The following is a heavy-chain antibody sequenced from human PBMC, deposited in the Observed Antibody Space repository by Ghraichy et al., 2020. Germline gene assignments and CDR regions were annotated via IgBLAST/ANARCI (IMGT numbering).Heavy chain of an antibody. D-gene: IGHD1-1*01. J-gene: IGHJ4*02. CDR1: GFTFSSYG. CDR2: ISGSGGST. CDR3: AKDADNSYFDY. V-gene: IGHV3-23*01. Sequence: GGSLRLSCAASGFTFSSYGMIWVRQAPGKGLEWVSTISGSGGSTYYADSVKGRFTISRDNSKNTLYLQMNSLRAEDTAVYYCAKDADNSYFDYWGQGTPVTVSS.